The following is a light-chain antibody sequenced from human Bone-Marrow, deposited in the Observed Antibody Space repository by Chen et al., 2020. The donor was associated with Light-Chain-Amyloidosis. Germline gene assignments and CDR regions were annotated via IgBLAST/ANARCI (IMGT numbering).Light chain of an antibody. V-gene: IGKV4-1*01. CDR3: QQYYSTPRT. Sequence: DIVMTQSPDSLAVSLGERATINCKSSQSVLYSSNNKNYLAWYQQKPGQPPKLLISCASTRESGVPDRFGGSGSGTDFTLTIISLQAEDVAVYYCQQYYSTPRTFGQGTKLEIK. CDR1: QSVLYSSNNKNY. CDR2: CAS. J-gene: IGKJ2*01.